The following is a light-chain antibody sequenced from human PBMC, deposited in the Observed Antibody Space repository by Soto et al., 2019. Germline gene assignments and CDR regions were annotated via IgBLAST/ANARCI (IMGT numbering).Light chain of an antibody. Sequence: QSVLTQPASVSGSPGQSIAISCAGTGSDIGSYNRVSWYQQHPGKAPKLMIYEVTNRPSGVSDRFSGSKSGNTASLTISGLQAEDEADYYCNSYTTTSSYVFGTGTKLTVL. CDR1: GSDIGSYNR. CDR3: NSYTTTSSYV. J-gene: IGLJ1*01. CDR2: EVT. V-gene: IGLV2-14*03.